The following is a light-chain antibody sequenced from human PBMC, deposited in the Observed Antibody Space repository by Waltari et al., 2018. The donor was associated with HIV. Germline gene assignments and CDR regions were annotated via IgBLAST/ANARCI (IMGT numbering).Light chain of an antibody. CDR2: DVY. CDR3: ASFTSGRLNV. Sequence: QSALTQPASVSGSPGQSIPISCTGTSSDVGAYDYVPWYQQHPGKVPKLLIYDVYMRPSRISNRFSGSKSGNTASLTISGLRDEDEADYYCASFTSGRLNVFGTGTKVTVL. J-gene: IGLJ1*01. V-gene: IGLV2-14*03. CDR1: SSDVGAYDY.